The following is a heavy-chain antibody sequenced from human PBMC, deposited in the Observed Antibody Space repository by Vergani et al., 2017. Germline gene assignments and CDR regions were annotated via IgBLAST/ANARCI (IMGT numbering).Heavy chain of an antibody. J-gene: IGHJ4*02. Sequence: QVQLVQSGAEVKKPGASVKVSCKASGYTFTDSYMHWVRQAPGQGLEWMGWINPNSGATKYSQKFQVRVTLTRDTSISTAFMELSSLRSNDTAVFYCASSDVRGWQSYDYWGQGTLVTVSS. CDR2: INPNSGAT. CDR1: GYTFTDSY. CDR3: ASSDVRGWQSYDY. V-gene: IGHV1-2*02. D-gene: IGHD6-19*01.